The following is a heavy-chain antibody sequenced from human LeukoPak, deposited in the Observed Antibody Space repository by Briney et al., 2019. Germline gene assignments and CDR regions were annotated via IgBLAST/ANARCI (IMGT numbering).Heavy chain of an antibody. V-gene: IGHV5-51*01. CDR2: IYPGDSDT. D-gene: IGHD2-2*01. CDR1: GSTFTSYW. CDR3: ARWQVPAAPPDY. Sequence: PGASLQISCKGSGSTFTSYWIGWVRQMPGKGLEWMGIIYPGDSDTRYSPSFQGQVTISADKSISTAYLQWSSLKASDTAMYYCARWQVPAAPPDYWGQGTLVTVSS. J-gene: IGHJ4*02.